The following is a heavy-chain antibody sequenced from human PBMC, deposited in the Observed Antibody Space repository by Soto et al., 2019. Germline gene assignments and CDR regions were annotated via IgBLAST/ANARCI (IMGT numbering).Heavy chain of an antibody. CDR3: ARSCRGGATGYYFDY. J-gene: IGHJ4*02. D-gene: IGHD1-26*01. CDR2: MNPNSGNT. CDR1: GYTFTSYD. Sequence: ASVKVSCKASGYTFTSYDINWLRQATGQGLEWMGWMNPNSGNTGYAQKFQGRVTMTRNTSISTAYMELSSLRSEDTAVYYCARSCRGGATGYYFDYWGQGTLVTVSS. V-gene: IGHV1-8*01.